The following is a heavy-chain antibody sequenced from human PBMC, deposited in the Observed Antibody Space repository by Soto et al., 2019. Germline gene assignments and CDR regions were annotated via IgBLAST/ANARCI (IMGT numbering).Heavy chain of an antibody. V-gene: IGHV1-18*01. Sequence: QVQLVQSGAEVKKPGASVKVSCKASSYTFTSYGISWVRQAPGQGLEWMGWISAYNGNTNYAQKLQGRVTMTTDTSTGTDYMELRSLRSDDTAVYYCASSTARRGEFLRSWGQGTLVTVSS. D-gene: IGHD3-10*01. CDR1: SYTFTSYG. CDR3: ASSTARRGEFLRS. J-gene: IGHJ4*02. CDR2: ISAYNGNT.